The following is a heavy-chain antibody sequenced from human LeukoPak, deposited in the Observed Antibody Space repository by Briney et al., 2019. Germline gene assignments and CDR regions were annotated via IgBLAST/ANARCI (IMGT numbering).Heavy chain of an antibody. CDR3: ARDGVSSYYDSSGYFYYFDY. D-gene: IGHD3-22*01. V-gene: IGHV3-11*01. CDR1: GFTFSNAW. CDR2: ISSSGSTI. J-gene: IGHJ4*02. Sequence: GESLRLSCAGSGFTFSNAWMSWVRQAPGKGLEWVSYISSSGSTIYYADSVKGRFTISRDNAKNSLYLQMNSLRAEDTAVYYCARDGVSSYYDSSGYFYYFDYWGQGTLVTVSS.